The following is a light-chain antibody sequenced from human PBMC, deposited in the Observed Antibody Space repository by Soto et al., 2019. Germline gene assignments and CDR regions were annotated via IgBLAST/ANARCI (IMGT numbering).Light chain of an antibody. Sequence: DIQMTQSPSTLSGSVGDRVTITCRASQTISSWLAWYQQKPGKAPKLLIYKASTLESGVPSRFSGSGSGTDFTLTISSLQPDDFATYYCQHYNTYPWTFGQGTKVDIK. CDR3: QHYNTYPWT. J-gene: IGKJ1*01. CDR2: KAS. CDR1: QTISSW. V-gene: IGKV1-5*03.